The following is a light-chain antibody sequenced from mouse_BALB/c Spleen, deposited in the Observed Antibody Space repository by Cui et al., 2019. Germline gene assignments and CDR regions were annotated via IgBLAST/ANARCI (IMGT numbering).Light chain of an antibody. CDR3: QHFWGTPWT. Sequence: DIQMTPSPASLSVSVGDTVPITCRASENIYSNVAWYQQKQGKSPQLLVYAATNLADGVPSRFSGSGSGTQYSLKINSLQSEDFGSYYCQHFWGTPWTFGGGTKLEIK. CDR1: ENIYSN. CDR2: AAT. V-gene: IGKV12-46*01. J-gene: IGKJ1*01.